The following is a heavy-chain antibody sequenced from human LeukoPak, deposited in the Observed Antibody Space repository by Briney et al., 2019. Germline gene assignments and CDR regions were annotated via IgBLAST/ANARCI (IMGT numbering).Heavy chain of an antibody. J-gene: IGHJ4*02. Sequence: ASVKVSCKASGYTFTAYYMHWVRQAPGQRLEWMGWVNPNSGGTNYAQKFQDRATMTRDTSISTAYMELHRLRSDDTAVYYCATVPLNGYSSGWYSFDYWGQGALVTVSS. CDR1: GYTFTAYY. CDR2: VNPNSGGT. CDR3: ATVPLNGYSSGWYSFDY. V-gene: IGHV1-2*02. D-gene: IGHD6-19*01.